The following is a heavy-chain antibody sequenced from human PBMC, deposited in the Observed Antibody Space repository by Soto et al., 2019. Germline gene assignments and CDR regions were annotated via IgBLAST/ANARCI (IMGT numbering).Heavy chain of an antibody. CDR2: INPNSGGT. CDR3: ERETNYIAAAGVAPTPNPEYGMDV. D-gene: IGHD6-13*01. CDR1: GYTFTGYY. V-gene: IGHV1-2*04. Sequence: GASVKVSCKASGYTFTGYYIHWVRQAPGQRLEWKGWINPNSGGTNYAQKFQGWVNMTRDTSISTANMKLSRMRSDDTAVYYCERETNYIAAAGVAPTPNPEYGMDVWGKGTTVTVPS. J-gene: IGHJ6*04.